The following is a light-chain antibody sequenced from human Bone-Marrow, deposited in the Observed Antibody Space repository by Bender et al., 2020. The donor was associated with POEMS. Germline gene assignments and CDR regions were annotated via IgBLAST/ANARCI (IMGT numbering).Light chain of an antibody. CDR3: VAWDASLNGWV. Sequence: QSVLTQPPSVSGAPGQRVTISCTGSSSNIGAGFDVQWYQQLPGTAPKLLISGNNNRPSGVPDRFSGSKSGTSASLAITGLQSDDEAIYFCVAWDASLNGWVFGGGTKLTVL. CDR2: GNN. CDR1: SSNIGAGFD. J-gene: IGLJ3*02. V-gene: IGLV1-50*01.